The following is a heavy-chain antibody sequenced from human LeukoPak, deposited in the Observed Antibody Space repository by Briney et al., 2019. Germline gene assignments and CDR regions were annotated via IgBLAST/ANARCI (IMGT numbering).Heavy chain of an antibody. CDR2: IKQDGSEK. CDR3: ARDLSSSSYYYYYGMDA. V-gene: IGHV3-7*01. Sequence: GGSLRLSCAASGFTFSSYWMSWVRQAPGKGLEWVANIKQDGSEKYYVDSVKGRFTISRDNAKNSLYLQMNSLRAEDTAVYYCARDLSSSSYYYYYGMDAWGQGTTVTVSS. CDR1: GFTFSSYW. J-gene: IGHJ6*02. D-gene: IGHD6-6*01.